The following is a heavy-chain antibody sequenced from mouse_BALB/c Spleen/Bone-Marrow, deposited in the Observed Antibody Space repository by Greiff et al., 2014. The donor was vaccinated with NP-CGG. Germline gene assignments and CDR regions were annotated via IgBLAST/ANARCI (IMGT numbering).Heavy chain of an antibody. CDR2: IDLANGNT. J-gene: IGHJ2*01. D-gene: IGHD1-1*01. CDR3: AYGSSYDYFDY. CDR1: GFNIKDTY. V-gene: IGHV14-3*02. Sequence: VQLQQSGAVLVWPGASVKLSCTASGFNIKDTYMHWVKQRPEQGLERIGRIDLANGNTKYDPKFQGKATITADTSSNTAYLQLSSLTSEDTAVYYCAYGSSYDYFDYWGQGTTLTVSS.